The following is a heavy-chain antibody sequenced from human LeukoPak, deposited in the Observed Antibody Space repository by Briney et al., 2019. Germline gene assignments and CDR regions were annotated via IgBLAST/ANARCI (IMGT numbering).Heavy chain of an antibody. V-gene: IGHV1-2*02. D-gene: IGHD4-23*01. CDR3: AMLRWAPVNRDYYYYYYMDV. Sequence: ASVKVSCKASGYTFTGYYMHWLRQAPGQGLEWMGWINPNSGGTNYAQKFQGRVTMTTNTSISTAYMELSSLRSEDTAVYYCAMLRWAPVNRDYYYYYYMDVWGKGTTVTVSS. J-gene: IGHJ6*03. CDR1: GYTFTGYY. CDR2: INPNSGGT.